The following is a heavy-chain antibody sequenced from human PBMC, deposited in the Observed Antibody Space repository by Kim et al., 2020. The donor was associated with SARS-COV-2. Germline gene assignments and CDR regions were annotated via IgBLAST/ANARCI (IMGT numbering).Heavy chain of an antibody. J-gene: IGHJ4*02. V-gene: IGHV4-59*01. Sequence: SETLSLTCTVSGGSISSYYWSWIRQPPGKGLEWIGYIYYSGSTNYNPSLKSRVTISVDTSKNQFSLKLSSVTAADTAVYYCARVDPSSGNEQYDYWGQGTLITVSS. CDR3: ARVDPSSGNEQYDY. D-gene: IGHD3-10*01. CDR1: GGSISSYY. CDR2: IYYSGST.